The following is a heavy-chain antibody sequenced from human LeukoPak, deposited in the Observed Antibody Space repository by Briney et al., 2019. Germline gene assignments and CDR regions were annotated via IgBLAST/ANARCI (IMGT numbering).Heavy chain of an antibody. J-gene: IGHJ4*02. D-gene: IGHD3-22*01. V-gene: IGHV4-30-4*08. Sequence: PSETLSLTCTVSGGSISSGDYYWSWIRQPPGKGLEWIGYIYYSGSTHYNPSLKSRVTISVDTSKNQFSLKLSSATAADTAVYYCARDPLKYYDSSGYRWGQGTLVTVSS. CDR3: ARDPLKYYDSSGYR. CDR1: GGSISSGDYY. CDR2: IYYSGST.